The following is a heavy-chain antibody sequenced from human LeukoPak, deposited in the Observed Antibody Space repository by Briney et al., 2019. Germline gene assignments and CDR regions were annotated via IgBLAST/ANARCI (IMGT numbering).Heavy chain of an antibody. D-gene: IGHD6-6*01. V-gene: IGHV4-4*07. CDR2: IYTSGST. CDR1: GGSISSYY. Sequence: SETLSLTCTVSGGSISSYYWSWIRQPAGKGLEWIGRIYTSGSTNYNPSLKSRVTISVDTSKNQFSLKLSSVTAADTAVYYCARVRASSDYYYMDVWGKGTTVTVSS. CDR3: ARVRASSDYYYMDV. J-gene: IGHJ6*03.